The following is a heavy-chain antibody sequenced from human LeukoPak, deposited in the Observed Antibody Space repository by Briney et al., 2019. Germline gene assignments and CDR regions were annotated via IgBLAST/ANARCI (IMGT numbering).Heavy chain of an antibody. CDR1: GYTFTSYD. Sequence: ASVKVSCKASGYTFTSYDINWVRQATGQGLEWMGWMNPNSGNTGYAQKFQGRVTMTRNTSISTAYMELSSLRSEDTAVYYCARARSKVGATTRYYYYGMDVWGQGTTVTVSS. J-gene: IGHJ6*02. CDR2: MNPNSGNT. V-gene: IGHV1-8*01. D-gene: IGHD1-26*01. CDR3: ARARSKVGATTRYYYYGMDV.